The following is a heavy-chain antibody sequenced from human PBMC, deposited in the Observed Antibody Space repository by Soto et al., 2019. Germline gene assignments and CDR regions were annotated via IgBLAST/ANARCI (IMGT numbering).Heavy chain of an antibody. D-gene: IGHD2-21*01. CDR1: GFTFSNYD. V-gene: IGHV3-13*01. CDR2: ISTAGNT. J-gene: IGHJ4*02. CDR3: ARGRDSGLYYFDY. Sequence: PGGSLRLSCAASGFTFSNYDMHGVRQATGKGLEWVSTISTAGNTYSPGSVKGRFTISRENAKNSLYLQMNSLRVDDTAVYYCARGRDSGLYYFDYWGQGTLVTVSS.